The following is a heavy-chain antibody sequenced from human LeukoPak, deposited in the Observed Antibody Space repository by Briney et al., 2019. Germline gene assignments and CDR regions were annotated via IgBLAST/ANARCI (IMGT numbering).Heavy chain of an antibody. CDR2: INPNSGGT. V-gene: IGHV1-2*06. D-gene: IGHD5-18*01. Sequence: ASVKVSCKASGYTFTGYYMHWVRQAPGQGLEWMGRINPNSGGTNYAQKFQGRVTMTRDMSISTAYMELSRLRSDDTAVYYCARERGRGYSYGYRYGFDYWGQGTLVTVSS. CDR3: ARERGRGYSYGYRYGFDY. CDR1: GYTFTGYY. J-gene: IGHJ4*02.